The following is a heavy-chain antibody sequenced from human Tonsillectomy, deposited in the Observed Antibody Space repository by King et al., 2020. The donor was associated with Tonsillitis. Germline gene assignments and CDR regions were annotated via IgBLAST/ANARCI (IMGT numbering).Heavy chain of an antibody. V-gene: IGHV4-39*01. CDR1: GGSISNSTYY. J-gene: IGHJ6*03. CDR2: IYRTGST. CDR3: ARTFCDGGSCRYFYNYMDV. Sequence: LQLQESGPGLVKSSETLSLTCTVSGGSISNSTYYWGWIRQPPGKGLEWIGNIYRTGSTYYNPSLMSRLTMSVDTSKNEFSLNLSSVTATDTAIYYCARTFCDGGSCRYFYNYMDVWGTGTTVTVSS. D-gene: IGHD2-15*01.